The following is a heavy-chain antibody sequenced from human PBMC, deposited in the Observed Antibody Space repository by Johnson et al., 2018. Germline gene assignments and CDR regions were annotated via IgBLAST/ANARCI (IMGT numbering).Heavy chain of an antibody. CDR1: GGSISSYY. V-gene: IGHV4-59*01. CDR3: ARGPYEYSSSLAY. Sequence: QVQLQESGPGLVKPSETLSLTCTVSGGSISSYYWSWIRQPPGKGLEWIGYIYYSGSTNYNPSLKSRVTLSVDTAENQFSLKLSSVTAADTAVYYCARGPYEYSSSLAYWGQGTLVTVAS. J-gene: IGHJ4*02. D-gene: IGHD6-6*01. CDR2: IYYSGST.